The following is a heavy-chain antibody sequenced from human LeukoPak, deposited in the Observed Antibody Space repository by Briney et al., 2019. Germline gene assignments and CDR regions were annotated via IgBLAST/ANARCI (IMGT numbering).Heavy chain of an antibody. J-gene: IGHJ4*02. CDR3: ARATVTQYFDY. CDR1: GFSFSSYA. CDR2: ISSAGVST. Sequence: GGSLRLSCAASGFSFSSYAMSWIRQAPGKGLEWISYISSAGVSTYYADSVKGRFTISRDNAKNSLYLQMNSLRAEDTAVYYCARATVTQYFDYWGQGTLVTVSS. D-gene: IGHD4-17*01. V-gene: IGHV3-11*01.